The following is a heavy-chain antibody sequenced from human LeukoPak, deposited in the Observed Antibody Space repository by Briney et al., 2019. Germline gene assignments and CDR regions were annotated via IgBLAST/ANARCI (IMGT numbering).Heavy chain of an antibody. V-gene: IGHV3-7*04. Sequence: GGSLRLSCAAAGFTFSSYCLAWVRQAPGKGLEWVANIREGGSAKYYVDSVRGRFTISRDNAKNSLYLQTNSLRADDTAVYYCARGLDLTGFDYWGQGTLVTVSS. CDR2: IREGGSAK. J-gene: IGHJ4*02. CDR1: GFTFSSYC. CDR3: ARGLDLTGFDY. D-gene: IGHD3-16*01.